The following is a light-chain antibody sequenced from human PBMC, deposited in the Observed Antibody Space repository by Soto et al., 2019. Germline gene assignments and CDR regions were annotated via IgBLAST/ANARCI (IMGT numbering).Light chain of an antibody. V-gene: IGKV3-15*01. Sequence: EIVMTQSPAILSVSPGERAILSCRASQSISINLAWYQQKPRQAPRLLIYAASNRATGVPARFSGSWSGTEFTLTISSLQSEDFAVYYCQQYNNWITFGQGTRLEIK. CDR2: AAS. J-gene: IGKJ5*01. CDR3: QQYNNWIT. CDR1: QSISIN.